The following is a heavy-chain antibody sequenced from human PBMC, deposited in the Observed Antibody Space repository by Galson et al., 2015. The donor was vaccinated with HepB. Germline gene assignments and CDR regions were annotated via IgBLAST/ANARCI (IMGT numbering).Heavy chain of an antibody. D-gene: IGHD2-15*01. V-gene: IGHV4-30-2*01. CDR2: IFHTGSG. J-gene: IGHJ6*02. Sequence: TLSLTCAVSGGSINSGGFFWALIRQPPGEGLGGGGYIFHTGSGAPHPFLRSRLSLSVAPAKNYFSLKLNSVTAADTAVYYCARGRDILDVWGQGTPVTVSS. CDR3: ARGRDILDV. CDR1: GGSINSGGFF.